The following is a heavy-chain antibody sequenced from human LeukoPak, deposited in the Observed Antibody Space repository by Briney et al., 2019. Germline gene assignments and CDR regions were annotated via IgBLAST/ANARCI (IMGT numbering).Heavy chain of an antibody. CDR3: ARLRRYSGSYLDF. J-gene: IGHJ4*02. V-gene: IGHV4-39*01. CDR1: GGSISSSYYY. CDR2: IYYSGST. D-gene: IGHD1-26*01. Sequence: SETLSLTCTVSGGSISSSYYYWGWIRQPPGKGLEWIGSIYYSGSTYYNPSLKSRVTISVDTSKNQFSLKLSSVTAADTAVYYCARLRRYSGSYLDFWGQGTLVTVSS.